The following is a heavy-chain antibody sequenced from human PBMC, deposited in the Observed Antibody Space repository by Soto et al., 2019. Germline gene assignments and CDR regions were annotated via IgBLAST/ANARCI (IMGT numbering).Heavy chain of an antibody. J-gene: IGHJ5*02. CDR3: ESGIDP. V-gene: IGHV3-7*05. CDR2: IKQDGSET. Sequence: EAQLVESGGDLVEPGGSLRLSCAASGFMFSDSWMNWVRQARGKGLEWVSNIKQDGSETAYVDSVKGGFTTSRDNAKTFLYLQMNSLRADDTTVYSCESGIDPWGQGNLVSVSS. CDR1: GFMFSDSW.